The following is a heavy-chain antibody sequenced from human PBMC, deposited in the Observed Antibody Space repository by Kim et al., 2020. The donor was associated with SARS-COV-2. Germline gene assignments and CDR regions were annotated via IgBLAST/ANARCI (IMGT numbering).Heavy chain of an antibody. D-gene: IGHD3-16*01. V-gene: IGHV3-23*01. CDR1: GFTFSRYA. CDR2: ISGSGSRT. Sequence: GGSLRLSCAASGFTFSRYAMSWVRQAPGKGLDWVSAISGSGSRTYYADSVKGRFTISRDSSKNTMYLQMNSLRAEDTALYYCAKDSGNDQLDYWGQGSLVTVS. CDR3: AKDSGNDQLDY. J-gene: IGHJ4*02.